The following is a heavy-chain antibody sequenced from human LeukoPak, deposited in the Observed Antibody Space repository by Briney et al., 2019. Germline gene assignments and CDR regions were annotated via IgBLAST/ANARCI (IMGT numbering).Heavy chain of an antibody. CDR2: IYYSGST. CDR1: GGSISSYY. D-gene: IGHD5-12*01. J-gene: IGHJ4*02. V-gene: IGHV4-59*12. Sequence: SETLSLTCTVSGGSISSYYWSWIRQPPGKGLEWIGYIYYSGSTNYNPSLKSRVAISVDTSKNQFSLELSSVTAADTAVYYCAIPREGLRNLRAFDYWGQGTLVTVSS. CDR3: AIPREGLRNLRAFDY.